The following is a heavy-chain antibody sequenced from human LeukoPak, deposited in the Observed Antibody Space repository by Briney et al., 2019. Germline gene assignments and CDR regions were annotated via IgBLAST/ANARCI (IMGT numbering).Heavy chain of an antibody. V-gene: IGHV3-30*04. CDR3: ARGVKRGLDYQKSY. D-gene: IGHD2-2*01. CDR2: ISYDGSNK. J-gene: IGHJ4*02. Sequence: AGGSLRLSCAASGFTFSSYAMHWVRQAPGKGLEWVAVISYDGSNKYYADSVKGRFTISRDNSKNTLYLQMNSLRAEDTAVYYCARGVKRGLDYQKSYWGQGTLVTVSS. CDR1: GFTFSSYA.